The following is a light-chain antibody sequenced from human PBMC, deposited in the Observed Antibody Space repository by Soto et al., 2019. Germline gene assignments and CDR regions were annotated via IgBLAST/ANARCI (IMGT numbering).Light chain of an antibody. CDR3: QQYGSSQIT. V-gene: IGKV3-20*01. Sequence: IVLTQSQGTLSLSPGERATLSCRASQCVSSSYLAWYQQKPGQAPRLLIYGASSRATGIPDRFSGSGSGTDFTLTINRLESEDFAVYYCQQYGSSQITFGQGTRLEIK. J-gene: IGKJ5*01. CDR2: GAS. CDR1: QCVSSSY.